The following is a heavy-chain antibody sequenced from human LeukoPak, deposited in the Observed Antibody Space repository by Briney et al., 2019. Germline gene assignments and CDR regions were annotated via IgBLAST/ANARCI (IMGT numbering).Heavy chain of an antibody. CDR1: GFTFSSYW. Sequence: GGSLRLSCAASGFTFSSYWMSWVRQAPGKGLEWVANIKQDGSEKYYVDSVKGRFTISRDNAKNSLYLQMNSLRAEDTAVYYCAQRGAFTSDPLDYWGQGTLVTVSS. CDR3: AQRGAFTSDPLDY. CDR2: IKQDGSEK. D-gene: IGHD3-16*01. V-gene: IGHV3-7*03. J-gene: IGHJ4*02.